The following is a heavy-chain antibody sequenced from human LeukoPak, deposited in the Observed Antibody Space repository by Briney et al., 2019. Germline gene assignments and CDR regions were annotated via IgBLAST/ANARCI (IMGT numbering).Heavy chain of an antibody. Sequence: PSETLSLTCTVSGGSISSYYWSWIRQPPGKGLEWIGYIYYSGSTNYNPSLRSRVTISVDTSKNQFSLKLSSVTAADTAVYYCARFPYDSEYEDGGQGTLETV. J-gene: IGHJ4*02. CDR1: GGSISSYY. D-gene: IGHD3-22*01. V-gene: IGHV4-59*01. CDR3: ARFPYDSEYED. CDR2: IYYSGST.